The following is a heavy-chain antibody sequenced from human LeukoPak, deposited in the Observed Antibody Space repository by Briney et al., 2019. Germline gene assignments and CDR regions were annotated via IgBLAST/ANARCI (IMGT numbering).Heavy chain of an antibody. CDR1: GDSISTYY. CDR2: VSYNGST. D-gene: IGHD4-11*01. J-gene: IGHJ6*03. CDR3: AREHGSWSYRYYCFVDV. V-gene: IGHV4-59*01. Sequence: PSETLSLTCSVSGDSISTYYWSWIRQAPGKGLEWIGHVSYNGSTNYNPSLKSRATISLGTSKSHFSLTLNSMTPADTAIYYCAREHGSWSYRYYCFVDVWGKGTTVTVSS.